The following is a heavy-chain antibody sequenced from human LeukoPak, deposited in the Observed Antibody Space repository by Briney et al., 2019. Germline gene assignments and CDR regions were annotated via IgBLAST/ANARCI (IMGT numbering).Heavy chain of an antibody. CDR1: EFTFTNYA. CDR2: ISGSGGST. Sequence: GGSLRLSCAASEFTFTNYAMTWVRQPPGKGLEWVSAISGSGGSTYYADSAKGRFTISRDNSKNTLYLQVNTLRAEDTAVYYCVKDRVYDSSGNWDHWGQGTLVTVSS. D-gene: IGHD3-22*01. V-gene: IGHV3-23*01. J-gene: IGHJ4*02. CDR3: VKDRVYDSSGNWDH.